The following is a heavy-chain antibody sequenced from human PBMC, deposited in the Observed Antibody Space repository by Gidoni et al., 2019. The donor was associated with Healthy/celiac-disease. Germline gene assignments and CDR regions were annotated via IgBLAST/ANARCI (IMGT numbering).Heavy chain of an antibody. CDR2: ISGSGGST. CDR1: GFTFSSYA. D-gene: IGHD6-19*01. CDR3: AKDQAVSSGWQKYPFDY. J-gene: IGHJ4*02. V-gene: IGHV3-23*01. Sequence: EVQLLESGGGLVQPGGSLRLSCAASGFTFSSYAMSWVRQAPGKGLEWVSAISGSGGSTYYADSVKGRFTISRDNSKNTLYLQMNSLRAEDTAVYYCAKDQAVSSGWQKYPFDYWGQGTLVTVSS.